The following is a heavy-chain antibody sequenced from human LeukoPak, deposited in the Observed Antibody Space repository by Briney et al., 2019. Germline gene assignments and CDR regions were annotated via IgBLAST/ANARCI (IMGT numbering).Heavy chain of an antibody. D-gene: IGHD3-16*02. CDR2: IHHDGRI. V-gene: IGHV4/OR15-8*01. Sequence: PSETLSLTCDVSGGSIDSTNWWNWVRQPPGKGLEWIGEIHHDGRINYNPSLKSRVTLSVDKSKSQFSLRLNSVTAADTALYYCARSHDHLWGNYPDYWGQGTLVTVSS. CDR3: ARSHDHLWGNYPDY. CDR1: GGSIDSTNW. J-gene: IGHJ4*02.